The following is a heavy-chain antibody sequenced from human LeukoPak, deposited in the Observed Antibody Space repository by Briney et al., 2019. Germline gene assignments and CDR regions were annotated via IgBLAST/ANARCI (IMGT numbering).Heavy chain of an antibody. D-gene: IGHD1-1*01. Sequence: ASVKVSCKASGYTFTGYYMHWVRQAPGQGLEGMGWINPNSGGTNYAQKFQGRVTITRDTSISTAYMELSRLRSDDTAVYYCARDWDGNWNDVWGWFDPWGQGTLVTVSS. J-gene: IGHJ5*02. CDR1: GYTFTGYY. CDR2: INPNSGGT. V-gene: IGHV1-2*02. CDR3: ARDWDGNWNDVWGWFDP.